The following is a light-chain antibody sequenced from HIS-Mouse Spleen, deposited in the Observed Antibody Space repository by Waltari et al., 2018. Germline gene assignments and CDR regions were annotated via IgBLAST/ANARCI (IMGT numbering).Light chain of an antibody. V-gene: IGKV4-1*01. CDR2: WAS. CDR1: QSVLYSSNNKNY. Sequence: DIVMTQSPDSLAVSLGARATIHCKSSQSVLYSSNNKNYLAGYQQKPGQPPKLLIYWASTRESGVPDRFSGSGSGTDFTLTISSLQAEDVAVYYCQQYYSTPYTFGQGTKLEIK. J-gene: IGKJ2*01. CDR3: QQYYSTPYT.